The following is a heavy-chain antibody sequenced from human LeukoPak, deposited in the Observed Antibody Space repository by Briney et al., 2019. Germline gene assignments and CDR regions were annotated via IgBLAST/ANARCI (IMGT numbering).Heavy chain of an antibody. Sequence: GGSLRLSCAASGFTFANYNFNWVRQAPGKGLEWVSYISSTSSTIYYADSMKGRFTISRDNAKNSLYLQMNSLRAEDTAVYYCARDPPHGMDVWGQGTTVTVSS. CDR3: ARDPPHGMDV. J-gene: IGHJ6*02. V-gene: IGHV3-48*01. CDR2: ISSTSSTI. CDR1: GFTFANYN.